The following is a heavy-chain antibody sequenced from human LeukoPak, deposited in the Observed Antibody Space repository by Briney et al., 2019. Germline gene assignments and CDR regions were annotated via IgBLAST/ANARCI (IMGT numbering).Heavy chain of an antibody. V-gene: IGHV4-39*02. CDR2: IYYTGST. D-gene: IGHD3-22*01. Sequence: ASETLSLTCAVSGGSVSSSRYYWGWIRQPPGKGLEWIGSIYYTGSTYYKPSLKSRVTISVDASKNQISLKLSSVTAADTAVYYCARDPRWHYYDSSGYRHDYWGQGTLVTVSS. CDR1: GGSVSSSRYY. J-gene: IGHJ4*02. CDR3: ARDPRWHYYDSSGYRHDY.